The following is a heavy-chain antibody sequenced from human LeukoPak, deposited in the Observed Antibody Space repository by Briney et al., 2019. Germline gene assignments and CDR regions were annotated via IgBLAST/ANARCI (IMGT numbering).Heavy chain of an antibody. CDR2: IYYSGST. Sequence: PSETLSLTCTVSGGSISSYYWSWIRQHPGKGLEWIGYIYYSGSTYYNPSLKSRVTISVDTSKNQFSLKLSSVTAADTAVYYCARDSTAMVTGSFDIWGQGTMVTVSS. J-gene: IGHJ3*02. CDR1: GGSISSYY. D-gene: IGHD5-18*01. CDR3: ARDSTAMVTGSFDI. V-gene: IGHV4-59*06.